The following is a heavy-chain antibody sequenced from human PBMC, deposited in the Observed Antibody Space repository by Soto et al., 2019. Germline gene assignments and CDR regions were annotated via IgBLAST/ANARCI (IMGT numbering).Heavy chain of an antibody. J-gene: IGHJ4*02. CDR1: GFTFSDSA. CDR3: AKYADSSWSTFDC. V-gene: IGHV3-23*01. D-gene: IGHD6-13*01. CDR2: ISGSGGRT. Sequence: GGSLRLSCEASGFTFSDSALSWVRQAPGKGLEWVSSISGSGGRTDYGGSVKGRFTISRDNSKNTLYLQMNSLRAEDTAVYYCAKYADSSWSTFDCWGQGTQVTVSS.